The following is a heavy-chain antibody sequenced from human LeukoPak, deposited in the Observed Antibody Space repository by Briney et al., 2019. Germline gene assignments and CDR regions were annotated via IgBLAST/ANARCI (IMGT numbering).Heavy chain of an antibody. CDR3: ARGGPFGFLLGGGSWFDP. CDR2: IYYSGST. D-gene: IGHD3-3*01. V-gene: IGHV4-39*07. CDR1: GGSISSSSYY. J-gene: IGHJ5*02. Sequence: SETLSLTCTVSGGSISSSSYYWGWIRQPPGKGLEWIGSIYYSGSTYYNPSLKSRVTISVDTSKNQFSLTLSSVTAADTAVYYCARGGPFGFLLGGGSWFDPWGQGTLVTVSS.